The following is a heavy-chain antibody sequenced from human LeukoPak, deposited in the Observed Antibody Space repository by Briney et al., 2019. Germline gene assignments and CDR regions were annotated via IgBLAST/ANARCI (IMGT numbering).Heavy chain of an antibody. CDR2: IRPDGRET. J-gene: IGHJ4*02. D-gene: IGHD6-6*01. Sequence: GGSLRLSCAASGFTFTNHWMHWVRQAPGKGLVWVSRIRPDGRETNHADSVKGRFTISRDKPKNTLYLQMNSLRAEDTAVYYGASLYSSSCCPFYYWGQGTLVTVSS. V-gene: IGHV3-74*01. CDR3: ASLYSSSCCPFYY. CDR1: GFTFTNHW.